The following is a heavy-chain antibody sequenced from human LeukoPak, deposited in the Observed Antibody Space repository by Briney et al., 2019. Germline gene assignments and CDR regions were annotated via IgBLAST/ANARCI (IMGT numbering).Heavy chain of an antibody. CDR2: ITGSSSST. D-gene: IGHD2-2*01. V-gene: IGHV3-23*01. J-gene: IGHJ4*02. CDR3: AKGSSHCSSISCPNDH. Sequence: LPGGSLRLSCAASGFTFSSYGMSWFRQAPGKGLEWVSSITGSSSSTYYADSVKGRFTISRDNSKNTLYLQMNSLRAEDTAVYYCAKGSSHCSSISCPNDHWGQGTLVTVSS. CDR1: GFTFSSYG.